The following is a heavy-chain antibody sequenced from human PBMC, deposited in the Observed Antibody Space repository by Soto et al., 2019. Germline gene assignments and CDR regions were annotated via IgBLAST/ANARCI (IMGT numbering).Heavy chain of an antibody. CDR1: GFKISSSS. CDR3: AKDQTVRGVMTYGMDV. D-gene: IGHD3-10*01. Sequence: PGGSLRLSCAAFGFKISSSSMNWVRQAPGEGLEWVAVISYHGSNKYYADSVKGRFTISRDNSKKMLFLEMNSLRPEDTAVYYCAKDQTVRGVMTYGMDVWGQGTTVTVSS. J-gene: IGHJ6*02. CDR2: ISYHGSNK. V-gene: IGHV3-30*18.